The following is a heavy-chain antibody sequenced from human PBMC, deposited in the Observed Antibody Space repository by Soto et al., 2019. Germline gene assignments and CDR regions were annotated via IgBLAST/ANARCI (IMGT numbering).Heavy chain of an antibody. CDR1: GYSFTSYW. Sequence: GESLKISCKGSGYSFTSYWIGWVRQMPGKGLEWMGIIYPGDSDTRYSPSFQGQVTISADKSISTAYLQWSSLKASDTAMYYCARLLYNWNPIYYYYYGMDVWGQGTTVTVSS. D-gene: IGHD1-20*01. CDR3: ARLLYNWNPIYYYYYGMDV. J-gene: IGHJ6*02. V-gene: IGHV5-51*01. CDR2: IYPGDSDT.